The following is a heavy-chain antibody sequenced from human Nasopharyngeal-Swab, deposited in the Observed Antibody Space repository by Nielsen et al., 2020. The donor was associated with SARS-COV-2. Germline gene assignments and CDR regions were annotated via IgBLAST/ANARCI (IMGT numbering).Heavy chain of an antibody. CDR1: GCTFSGYS. V-gene: IGHV3-30*18. J-gene: IGHJ6*03. D-gene: IGHD2-2*01. Sequence: LKISCACSGCTFSGYSMNWVRQAPGKGLEWVAVISYDGSNKYYADSVKGRFTISRDNSKNTLYLQTNSLRAEDTAVYYCAKVHVPAAISCYMDVRGKGTTVTVSS. CDR3: AKVHVPAAISCYMDV. CDR2: ISYDGSNK.